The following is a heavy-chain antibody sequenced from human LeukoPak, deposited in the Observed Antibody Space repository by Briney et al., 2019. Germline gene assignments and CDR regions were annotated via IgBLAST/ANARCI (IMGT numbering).Heavy chain of an antibody. Sequence: GASVKVSCKASGYTFTGYCMHWVRQAPGQGLEWMGWINPNSGGTNYAQKFQGRFTMTRDTSISTAYMELSRLRSDDTAVYYCARKMVAATAFDPWGQGTLVTVSS. CDR2: INPNSGGT. CDR1: GYTFTGYC. D-gene: IGHD2-15*01. V-gene: IGHV1-2*02. J-gene: IGHJ5*02. CDR3: ARKMVAATAFDP.